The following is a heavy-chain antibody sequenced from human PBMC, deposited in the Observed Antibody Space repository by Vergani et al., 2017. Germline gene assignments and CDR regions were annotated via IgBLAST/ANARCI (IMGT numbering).Heavy chain of an antibody. V-gene: IGHV3-23*01. D-gene: IGHD3-22*01. CDR2: ISGSGGFT. Sequence: EVQLLESGGNLVQPGGSLRLSCAASGFTFTNFAMTWVRQAPGEGLEWVSGISGSGGFTYYADSVKGRFTISRDNTQNSLYLQMNSLRAEDTAVYYCARLGGFCDSSSCYSNVDYWGQGTLVTVSS. CDR1: GFTFTNFA. J-gene: IGHJ4*02. CDR3: ARLGGFCDSSSCYSNVDY.